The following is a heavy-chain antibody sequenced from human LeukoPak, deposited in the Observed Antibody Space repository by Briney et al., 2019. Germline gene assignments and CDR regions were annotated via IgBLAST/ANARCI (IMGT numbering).Heavy chain of an antibody. CDR3: ARDDHYNYYYMDV. J-gene: IGHJ6*03. Sequence: GGSLGLSCAASGFIFSTYSMNWVRQAPGKGLEWVSYISSGSNTIYYADSVKGRFTISRDNAENTLYLQMNSLGAEDTAVYYCARDDHYNYYYMDVWGKGTTVTVSS. CDR2: ISSGSNTI. CDR1: GFIFSTYS. V-gene: IGHV3-48*01.